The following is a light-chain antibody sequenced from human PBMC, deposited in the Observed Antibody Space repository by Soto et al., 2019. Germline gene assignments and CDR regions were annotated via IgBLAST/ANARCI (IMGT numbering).Light chain of an antibody. V-gene: IGLV1-51*01. J-gene: IGLJ2*01. CDR3: ETWDSSRSVVI. CDR1: GSDIGNNY. Sequence: QSVLTQPPSVSAAPGQKVTISCSGSGSDIGNNYVSWYQQLPGTAPKLLIYDNNKRPSGIPDRFSGSKSGTSATLAITGLHTGDEADYYCETWDSSRSVVIFGGGTKLTVL. CDR2: DNN.